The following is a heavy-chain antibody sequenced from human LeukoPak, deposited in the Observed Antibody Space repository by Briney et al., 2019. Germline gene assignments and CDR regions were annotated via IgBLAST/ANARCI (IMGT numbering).Heavy chain of an antibody. D-gene: IGHD6-6*01. CDR3: AREIAARRFIYAFDI. Sequence: PGGSLRLSCAASGFSISSYAMSWVRQAPGKGLEYVSTFSTNGGSTYYANSVKGRFTISRDNSKNTLYLQMGGLRTDDMAVYYCAREIAARRFIYAFDIWGQGTMVTVSS. CDR2: FSTNGGST. CDR1: GFSISSYA. J-gene: IGHJ3*02. V-gene: IGHV3-64*01.